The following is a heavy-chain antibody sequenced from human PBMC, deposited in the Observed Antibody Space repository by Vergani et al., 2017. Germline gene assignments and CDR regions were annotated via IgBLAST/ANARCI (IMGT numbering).Heavy chain of an antibody. Sequence: EVQLVESGGGLVQPGGSLRLSCAASGFTFSTYSMNWVRQAPGKGLEWVSCISSRSSHIYYADSVKGRFTISRDNAKNSLYLQMNSLRAEDTAVYYCARAQSLGTPDIYYYYMDVWGKGTTVTVSS. CDR3: ARAQSLGTPDIYYYYMDV. D-gene: IGHD7-27*01. J-gene: IGHJ6*03. CDR1: GFTFSTYS. CDR2: ISSRSSHI. V-gene: IGHV3-21*01.